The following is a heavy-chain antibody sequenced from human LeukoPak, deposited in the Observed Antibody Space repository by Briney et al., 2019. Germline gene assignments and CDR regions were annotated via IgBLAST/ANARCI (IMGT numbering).Heavy chain of an antibody. D-gene: IGHD6-19*01. J-gene: IGHJ5*02. CDR1: GGSIADTTYY. V-gene: IGHV4-39*01. CDR3: ARHKQASSGWFISLDP. CDR2: IYYSGKT. Sequence: SGTLSLTCTVSGGSIADTTYYWGWIRQSPGKGLEWIGRIYYSGKTYYNPSLTRRVTISVDTSKNQFSLTLTSVTAADTSLYFCARHKQASSGWFISLDPWGQGTLVIVSS.